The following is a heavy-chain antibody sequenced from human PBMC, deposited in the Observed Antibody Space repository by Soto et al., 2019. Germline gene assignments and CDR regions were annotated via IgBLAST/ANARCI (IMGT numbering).Heavy chain of an antibody. CDR1: GFTFSSYW. Sequence: TGGSLRLSCAASGFTFSSYWMSWVRQAPGKGLEWVANIKQDGSEKYYVDSVKGRFTISRDNAKNSLYLQMNSLRAEDTAVYYCARDIGSSGWSIFDYWGQGTLVTVSS. D-gene: IGHD6-19*01. CDR3: ARDIGSSGWSIFDY. J-gene: IGHJ4*02. V-gene: IGHV3-7*03. CDR2: IKQDGSEK.